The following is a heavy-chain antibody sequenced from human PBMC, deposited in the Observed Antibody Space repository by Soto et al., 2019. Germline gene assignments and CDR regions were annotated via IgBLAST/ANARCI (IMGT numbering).Heavy chain of an antibody. D-gene: IGHD3-22*01. J-gene: IGHJ3*02. Sequence: PGGSLRLSCAASGFTFSSYSMNWVRQAPGKGLEWVSSISSSSSYIYYADSVKGRFTISRDNAKNSLYLQMNSLRAEDTAVYYCARDGYYYDSSTKEDDAFDIWGQGTMVTVSS. V-gene: IGHV3-21*01. CDR2: ISSSSSYI. CDR3: ARDGYYYDSSTKEDDAFDI. CDR1: GFTFSSYS.